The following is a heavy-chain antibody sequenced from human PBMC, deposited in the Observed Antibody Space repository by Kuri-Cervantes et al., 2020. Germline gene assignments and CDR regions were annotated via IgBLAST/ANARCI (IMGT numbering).Heavy chain of an antibody. CDR1: GFTFSSYA. V-gene: IGHV3-23*01. D-gene: IGHD3-3*01. J-gene: IGHJ4*02. CDR2: ISGSGGST. CDR3: ASRRFRFLEWLFDY. Sequence: GESLKISCAASGFTFSSYAMSWVRQAPGKGLEWVSAISGSGGSTYDADSVKGRFTISRDNSKNTLYLQMNSLRAEDTAVYYCASRRFRFLEWLFDYWGQGTLVTVSS.